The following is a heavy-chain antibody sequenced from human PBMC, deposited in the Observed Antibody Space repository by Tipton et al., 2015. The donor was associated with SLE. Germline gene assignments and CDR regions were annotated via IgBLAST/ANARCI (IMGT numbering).Heavy chain of an antibody. V-gene: IGHV4-39*01. Sequence: TLSLTCTVSGGSISRSTYYGGWIRQPPGKGLEWIGSIYYSGSTYYNPSLKRRITMSVDTSKNQFSLKLSSVTAADTAVYYCARSPLRFLEWFPDAFDILGQGTMVTVSS. CDR3: ARSPLRFLEWFPDAFDI. J-gene: IGHJ3*02. CDR1: GGSISRSTYY. CDR2: IYYSGST. D-gene: IGHD3-3*01.